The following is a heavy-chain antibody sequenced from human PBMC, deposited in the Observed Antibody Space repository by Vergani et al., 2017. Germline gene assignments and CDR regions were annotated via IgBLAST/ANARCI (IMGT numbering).Heavy chain of an antibody. D-gene: IGHD2-15*01. V-gene: IGHV3-48*01. J-gene: IGHJ4*02. CDR3: ARSRPYCTSGSCPAI. CDR2: ISSSSSTI. Sequence: EVQLVESGGGLVQPGGSLRLSCAASGFTFSSYSMNWVRQAPGKGLEWVSYISSSSSTIYYADSVKGRFTISRDNAKNSLYLQMNSLRAEDTAVYYCARSRPYCTSGSCPAIWGQGTLVTVSS. CDR1: GFTFSSYS.